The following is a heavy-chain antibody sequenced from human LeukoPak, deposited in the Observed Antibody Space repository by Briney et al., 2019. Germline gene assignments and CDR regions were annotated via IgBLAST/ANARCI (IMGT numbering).Heavy chain of an antibody. J-gene: IGHJ4*02. D-gene: IGHD6-19*01. CDR1: GFTFSNSY. V-gene: IGHV3-11*04. CDR3: AREGIAVAGTGFFDY. Sequence: GGSPRLSCAASGFTFSNSYMTWIRQAPGKGLEWVSHISRSGSTIYYADSVKGRFTISRDNAKKSLYLEMNSLRAEDTAVYYCAREGIAVAGTGFFDYWGQGTLVTVSS. CDR2: ISRSGSTI.